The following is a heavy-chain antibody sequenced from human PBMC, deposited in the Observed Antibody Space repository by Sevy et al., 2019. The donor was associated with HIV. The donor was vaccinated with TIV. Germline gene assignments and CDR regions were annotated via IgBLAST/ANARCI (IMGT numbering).Heavy chain of an antibody. V-gene: IGHV3-23*01. CDR2: LSFGCGEI. CDR3: AREGCTKPHDY. Sequence: GGSLRLSCVASGFTFSKYSMSWVRQPPGKGLEWVSTLSFGCGEINYADSVKGRFTISRDNSKSSVYLQMNNLRPEDTAVYYCAREGCTKPHDYWGQGTVVTVSS. D-gene: IGHD2-8*01. J-gene: IGHJ4*02. CDR1: GFTFSKYS.